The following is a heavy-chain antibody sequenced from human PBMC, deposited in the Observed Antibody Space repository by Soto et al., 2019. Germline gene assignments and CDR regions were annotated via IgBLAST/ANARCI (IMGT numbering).Heavy chain of an antibody. V-gene: IGHV4-39*01. Sequence: PSETLSRTCSVSGDSISRVAHYWAWVRQPPGKGLEWIGSLYYTGSTYYNPSLKSRAAISIDTSKNQFSLNLMSTTTADTAVYXXXXXSTNKSWYYGWFDPWAHGSLVTVSS. CDR3: XXXSTNKSWYYGWFDP. D-gene: IGHD6-13*01. J-gene: IGHJ5*02. CDR1: GDSISRVAHY. CDR2: LYYTGST.